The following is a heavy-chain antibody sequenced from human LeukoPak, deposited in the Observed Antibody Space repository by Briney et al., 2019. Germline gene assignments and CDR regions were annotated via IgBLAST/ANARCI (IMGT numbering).Heavy chain of an antibody. J-gene: IGHJ4*02. V-gene: IGHV5-51*01. CDR3: ARRDLGGYDFAYFDY. CDR2: IFPHDSDT. D-gene: IGHD5-12*01. Sequence: GESLKISCKGSGYTFSDYWIAWVRPMPGKGLEWMGIIFPHDSDTRYSPPFQGQVTISADKSISTAYLQWSSLKASDTAIYYCARRDLGGYDFAYFDYWGQGTLVTVSS. CDR1: GYTFSDYW.